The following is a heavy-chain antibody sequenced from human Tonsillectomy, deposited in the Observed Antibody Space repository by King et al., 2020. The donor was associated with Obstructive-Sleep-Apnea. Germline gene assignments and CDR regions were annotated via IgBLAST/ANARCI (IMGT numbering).Heavy chain of an antibody. J-gene: IGHJ4*02. V-gene: IGHV4-34*01. CDR1: GGSFSDYY. CDR3: ARVLGAAGPDYYFDY. Sequence: VQLQQWGTGLLKPLETLSLTCAVYGGSFSDYYWSWIRQPPGKGLEWIGEINHSGSTNFNPSLKSRVTISVDTSRNQFSLKLHSVTAADTAVYYCARVLGAAGPDYYFDYWGQGTLVTVSS. D-gene: IGHD1-26*01. CDR2: INHSGST.